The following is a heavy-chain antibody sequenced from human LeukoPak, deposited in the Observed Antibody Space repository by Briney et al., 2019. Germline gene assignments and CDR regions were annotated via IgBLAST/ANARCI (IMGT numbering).Heavy chain of an antibody. V-gene: IGHV3-9*01. CDR1: GFTFDDYA. Sequence: GGSLRLSCTASGFTFDDYAMYWVRHAPGKGLEWVSGISWNSGSIAYADSVKGRFTISRDNAKNSLYLQMNSLRAEDTAVYYCARGPTRGNSFDYWGQGTLVTVSS. CDR3: ARGPTRGNSFDY. J-gene: IGHJ4*02. CDR2: ISWNSGSI. D-gene: IGHD2-8*02.